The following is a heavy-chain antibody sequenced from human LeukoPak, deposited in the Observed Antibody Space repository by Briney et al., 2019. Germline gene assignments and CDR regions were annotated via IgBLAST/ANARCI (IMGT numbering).Heavy chain of an antibody. CDR1: GFTFSGYW. CDR3: ARVWGDVLLWLGEFSAYFDY. CDR2: IKQDGSEK. D-gene: IGHD3-10*01. V-gene: IGHV3-7*01. Sequence: GGSLRLSCAASGFTFSGYWMSWVRQAPGKGLEWVANIKQDGSEKYYVDSVKGRFTISRDNAENSLYLQMNSLRAEDTAVYYCARVWGDVLLWLGEFSAYFDYWGQGIWVTVSS. J-gene: IGHJ4*02.